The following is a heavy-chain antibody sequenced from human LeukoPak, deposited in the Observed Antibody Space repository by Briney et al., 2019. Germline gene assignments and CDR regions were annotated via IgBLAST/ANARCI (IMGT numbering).Heavy chain of an antibody. J-gene: IGHJ6*02. V-gene: IGHV4-59*01. D-gene: IGHD4-17*01. CDR2: IYYSGST. CDR1: GGSISSYY. CDR3: ARGGYGDYGYYYGMDV. Sequence: SETLSLTCTVSGGSISSYYWSWIRQPPGKGLEWIGYIYYSGSTNYNPSLKSRVTISVDTSKNQFSLKLSSVTAADTAVYYCARGGYGDYGYYYGMDVWGQGTTVTVSS.